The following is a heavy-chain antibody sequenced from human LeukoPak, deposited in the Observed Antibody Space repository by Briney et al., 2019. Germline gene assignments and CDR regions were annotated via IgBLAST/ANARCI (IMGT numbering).Heavy chain of an antibody. D-gene: IGHD3-22*01. J-gene: IGHJ5*02. V-gene: IGHV4-59*01. Sequence: SETLSLTCTVSGASISSYYWSWIRQPPGKGLEWIGYISSSGSTNYNPSLKSRVTMSVDTSKNQFSLKLNSVTAADTAVYYCARSRDSSGYRNNWFDPWGQGTLVTVSS. CDR1: GASISSYY. CDR2: ISSSGST. CDR3: ARSRDSSGYRNNWFDP.